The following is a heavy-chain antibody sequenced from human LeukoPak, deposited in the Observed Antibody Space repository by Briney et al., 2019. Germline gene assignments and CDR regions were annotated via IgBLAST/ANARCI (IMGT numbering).Heavy chain of an antibody. D-gene: IGHD3-22*01. Sequence: PGESLRLSCAASGFTFSSYAMHWVRQAPGKGLEWVAVISYDGSNKYYADSVKGRFTISRDNSKNTLYLQMNSLRAEDTAVYYCARDNGDYYDSSGYYMVDYWGQGTLVTVSS. J-gene: IGHJ4*02. CDR2: ISYDGSNK. CDR3: ARDNGDYYDSSGYYMVDY. V-gene: IGHV3-30*04. CDR1: GFTFSSYA.